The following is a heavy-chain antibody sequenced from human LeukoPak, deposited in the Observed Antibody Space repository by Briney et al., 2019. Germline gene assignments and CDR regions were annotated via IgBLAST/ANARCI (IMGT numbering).Heavy chain of an antibody. CDR1: GFTFSSYA. CDR2: ISYDGSNK. V-gene: IGHV3-30-3*01. D-gene: IGHD5-24*01. Sequence: GGSLRLSCAASGFTFSSYAMHWVRQAPGKELEWVAVISYDGSNKYYADSVKGRFTISRDNSKNTLYLQMNSLRAEDTAVYYCARDRWVATTHYYFDYWGQGTLVTVSS. J-gene: IGHJ4*02. CDR3: ARDRWVATTHYYFDY.